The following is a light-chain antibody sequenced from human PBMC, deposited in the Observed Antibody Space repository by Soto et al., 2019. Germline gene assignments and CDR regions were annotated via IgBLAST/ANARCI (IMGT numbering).Light chain of an antibody. CDR2: DVS. J-gene: IGKJ1*01. CDR3: QQYDSYRR. Sequence: DIQMTHSPSTLSASVGDRVTITCRASQNVTTWLAWYQHKPGKAPKLLLYDVSNLESGVPSRFSGSGSGTEFTLTISRLQSDDFATYFCQQYDSYRRVGQRTKVDIK. CDR1: QNVTTW. V-gene: IGKV1-5*01.